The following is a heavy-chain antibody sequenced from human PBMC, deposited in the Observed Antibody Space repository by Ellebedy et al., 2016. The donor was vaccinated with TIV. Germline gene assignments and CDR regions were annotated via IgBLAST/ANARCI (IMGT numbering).Heavy chain of an antibody. CDR1: GYTLTELS. V-gene: IGHV1-24*01. J-gene: IGHJ4*02. D-gene: IGHD6-19*01. Sequence: ASVKVSCKVSGYTLTELSMHWVRQAPGKGLEWMGTFDPEHGGTMYAQKFQGRVTMTEDTSTDTAYMELSSLRSEDTAVYYRATTAGIALAGIDFWGQGTLVTVSS. CDR2: FDPEHGGT. CDR3: ATTAGIALAGIDF.